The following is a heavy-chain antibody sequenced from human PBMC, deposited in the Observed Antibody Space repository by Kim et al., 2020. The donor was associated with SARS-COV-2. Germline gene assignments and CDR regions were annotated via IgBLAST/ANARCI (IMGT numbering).Heavy chain of an antibody. CDR3: ARERSSWFD. Sequence: GSTKYYADPVKGRFTISRDNSKNTLYLQMNSLRAEDTAVYYCARERSSWFDWGQGTLVTVSS. V-gene: IGHV3-33*01. D-gene: IGHD6-13*01. CDR2: GSTK. J-gene: IGHJ4*02.